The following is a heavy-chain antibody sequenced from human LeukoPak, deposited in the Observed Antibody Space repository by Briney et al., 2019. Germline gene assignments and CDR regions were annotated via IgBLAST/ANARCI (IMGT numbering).Heavy chain of an antibody. J-gene: IGHJ4*02. CDR2: ISGSGGST. V-gene: IGHV3-23*01. Sequence: GGSLRLSCAASGFTFSSYAMSWVRQAPGKGLEWVSAISGSGGSTYYADSVKGRFTISRDNSKNTLYLQMNSLRAEDTALYYCATYYDSSGYFNYWGQGTLVTVSS. D-gene: IGHD3-22*01. CDR1: GFTFSSYA. CDR3: ATYYDSSGYFNY.